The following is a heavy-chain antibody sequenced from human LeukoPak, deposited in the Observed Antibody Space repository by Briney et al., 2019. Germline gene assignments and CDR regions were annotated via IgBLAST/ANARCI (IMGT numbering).Heavy chain of an antibody. D-gene: IGHD3-3*02. V-gene: IGHV3-23*01. J-gene: IGHJ2*01. Sequence: GGSLRLSCAASGFTVSSNYMSWVRQAPGKGLEWVSAISGSGGSTYYADSVKGRFTISRDNSKNTLYLQMNSLRAEDTAVYYCASLAPHWYFDLWGRGTLVTVSS. CDR3: ASLAPHWYFDL. CDR1: GFTVSSNY. CDR2: ISGSGGST.